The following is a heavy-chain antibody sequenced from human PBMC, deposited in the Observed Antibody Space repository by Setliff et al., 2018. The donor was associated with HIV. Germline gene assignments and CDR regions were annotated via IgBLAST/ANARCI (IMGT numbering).Heavy chain of an antibody. CDR3: VSLPASYDFWSGDYRDWYFDV. CDR1: GVSISSGTYY. Sequence: SETLSLTCTVSGVSISSGTYYWGWVRQPPGKGLEWIGSIYHSGSTYYNPPLKSRVTISVDTSNNQFSLKLNSVTAADTAVCYCVSLPASYDFWSGDYRDWYFDVWGRGTPVTVSS. V-gene: IGHV4-39*01. D-gene: IGHD3-3*01. CDR2: IYHSGST. J-gene: IGHJ2*01.